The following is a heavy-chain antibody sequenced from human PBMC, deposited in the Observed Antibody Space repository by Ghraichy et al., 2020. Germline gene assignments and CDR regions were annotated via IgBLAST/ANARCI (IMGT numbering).Heavy chain of an antibody. D-gene: IGHD5-12*01. V-gene: IGHV3-30*02. Sequence: GGSLRLSCEASGFTFSTYGMHWVRQVPGKGLEWVAFTRYDERDKKYADSVEGRFTISRDNSKNTLYLQMISLRVEDTAVYYCVRPTGSGYNYRPLDYWGQGTLVTVSS. CDR3: VRPTGSGYNYRPLDY. J-gene: IGHJ4*02. CDR2: TRYDERDK. CDR1: GFTFSTYG.